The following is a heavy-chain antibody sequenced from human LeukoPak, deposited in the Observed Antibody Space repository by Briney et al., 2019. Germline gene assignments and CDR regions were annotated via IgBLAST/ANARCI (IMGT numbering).Heavy chain of an antibody. J-gene: IGHJ3*02. CDR2: INQDGSEK. Sequence: GGSLRLSCAASGFTFSSYWMSWVRQAPGKGLEWVANINQDGSEKYYVDSVKGRFTISRDNAKNSLYLQMNSLRAEETAVYYCARVYGDYREDAFDIWGQGTMVTVSS. CDR3: ARVYGDYREDAFDI. V-gene: IGHV3-7*01. CDR1: GFTFSSYW. D-gene: IGHD4-17*01.